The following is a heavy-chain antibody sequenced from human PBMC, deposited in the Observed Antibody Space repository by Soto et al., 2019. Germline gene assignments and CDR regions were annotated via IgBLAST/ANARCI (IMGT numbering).Heavy chain of an antibody. J-gene: IGHJ6*03. Sequence: SETLSLTCTVSGGSISSSSYYWGWIRQPPGKGLEWIGSIYYSGSTYYNPSLKSRVTISVDTSKNQFSLKLSSVTAADTAVYYCARIEHYDILTGYYDYYYMDVWGKGTTVTVSS. D-gene: IGHD3-9*01. CDR3: ARIEHYDILTGYYDYYYMDV. CDR2: IYYSGST. CDR1: GGSISSSSYY. V-gene: IGHV4-39*01.